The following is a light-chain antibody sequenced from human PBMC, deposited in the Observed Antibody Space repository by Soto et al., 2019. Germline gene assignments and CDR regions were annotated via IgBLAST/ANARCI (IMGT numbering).Light chain of an antibody. V-gene: IGLV2-8*01. CDR1: CSDVGGYNY. CDR2: EVS. CDR3: NSYAGSNNV. J-gene: IGLJ1*01. Sequence: QSVLTQPPSASGSPGQSVTISCTGTCSDVGGYNYVSWYQQHPGKAPKLMIYEVSQRPSGVPDRFSGSKSGNTASLTVSGLQAEDEADYYCNSYAGSNNVFGTGTKVTVL.